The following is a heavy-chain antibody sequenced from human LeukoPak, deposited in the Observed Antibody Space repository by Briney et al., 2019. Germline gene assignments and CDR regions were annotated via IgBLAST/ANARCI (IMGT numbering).Heavy chain of an antibody. Sequence: SVKVSCKASGGTFSSYAISWVRQAPGQGLEWMGGIIPIFGTANYAQKLQGRVTITADESTSTAYMELSSLRSEDTAVYYCASGEAAAGYHAFDIWGQGTMVTVSS. CDR2: IIPIFGTA. V-gene: IGHV1-69*13. J-gene: IGHJ3*02. CDR1: GGTFSSYA. CDR3: ASGEAAAGYHAFDI. D-gene: IGHD6-13*01.